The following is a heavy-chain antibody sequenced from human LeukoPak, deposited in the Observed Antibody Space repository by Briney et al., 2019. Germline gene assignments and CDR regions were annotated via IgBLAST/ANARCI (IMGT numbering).Heavy chain of an antibody. D-gene: IGHD3-9*01. V-gene: IGHV4-4*02. CDR2: IYHSGST. CDR3: ARGAAAAGLRYFDWLLYINWFDP. Sequence: PSETLSLTCAVSGGSISSSNWWSWVRPPPGKGREWIGEIYHSGSTNYNPSLKSRVNISGEKSKNQFYLKMSSVTAGETAVYYCARGAAAAGLRYFDWLLYINWFDPWGQGTLVTVSS. J-gene: IGHJ5*02. CDR1: GGSISSSNW.